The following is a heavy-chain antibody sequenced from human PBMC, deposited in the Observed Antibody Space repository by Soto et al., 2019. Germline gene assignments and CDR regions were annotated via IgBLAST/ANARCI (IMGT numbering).Heavy chain of an antibody. CDR3: AREAAETVGDGYWCDP. V-gene: IGHV4-4*07. CDR1: GDSFSGYY. J-gene: IGHJ5*02. CDR2: VYTNGAT. Sequence: QVQLQESGPGLLRPSDTLSLTCTVSGDSFSGYYWSWIRQPAGQGLEWIGRVYTNGATNSNPSLTSRVTVSVDTSRNQFSLKLRFVTAADTAVYYCAREAAETVGDGYWCDPWGQGTLVTVSS. D-gene: IGHD6-13*01.